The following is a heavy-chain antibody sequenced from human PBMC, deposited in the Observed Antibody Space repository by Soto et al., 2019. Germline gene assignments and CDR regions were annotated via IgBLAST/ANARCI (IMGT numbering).Heavy chain of an antibody. CDR2: IYPGDSET. CDR1: GYSFSNYW. CDR3: ANRGGGTPDAWFNP. Sequence: GESLKISCKGSGYSFSNYWIVWVRQMPGKGLEWMGIIYPGDSETKYSPSFQGQVTISADKSINTAYLQWISLKASDTAMYYCANRGGGTPDAWFNPGGRETRVTVS. J-gene: IGHJ5*02. V-gene: IGHV5-51*01. D-gene: IGHD3-16*01.